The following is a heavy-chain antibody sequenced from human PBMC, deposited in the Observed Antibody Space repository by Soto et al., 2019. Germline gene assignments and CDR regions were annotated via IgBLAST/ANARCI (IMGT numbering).Heavy chain of an antibody. CDR3: ARHEAGWYFDS. D-gene: IGHD6-25*01. V-gene: IGHV4-39*01. J-gene: IGHJ4*02. CDR2: IYYSGST. CDR1: RGSISSETNY. Sequence: SETMSLTCTASRGSISSETNYWAWIRQPPGKGLEWIANIYYSGSTFYNPSLKSRVTISLDTSKNQFSLKLRSVTAADTAVYYCARHEAGWYFDSWGQGTLVTVSS.